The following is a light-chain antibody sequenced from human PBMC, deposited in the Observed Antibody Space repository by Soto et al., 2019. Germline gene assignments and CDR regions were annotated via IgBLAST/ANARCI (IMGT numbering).Light chain of an antibody. Sequence: EIVMTQSPATLSVSPGGRATLSCRASQSVSSNLAWYQQKPGQAPRLLIYGASTRATGFPARFSGSGSGTEFTLTISSLQSEDFATYYCQHLNNYPPFTFGPGTKVDLE. CDR2: GAS. V-gene: IGKV3-15*01. CDR3: QHLNNYPPFT. CDR1: QSVSSN. J-gene: IGKJ3*01.